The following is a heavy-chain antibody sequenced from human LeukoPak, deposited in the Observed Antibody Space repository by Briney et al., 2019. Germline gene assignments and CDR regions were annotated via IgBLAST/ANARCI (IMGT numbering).Heavy chain of an antibody. CDR1: GFTFSSYS. Sequence: GGSLRLSCAASGFTFSSYSMNWVRQAPGKGLEWVSSISSSSSYIYYADSVKGRFTISRDNAKNSLYLQMNSLRAEDTAVYYCARESTEIVLMVYAEEEGFDDWGQGTLVTVSS. V-gene: IGHV3-21*01. CDR2: ISSSSSYI. D-gene: IGHD2-8*01. J-gene: IGHJ4*02. CDR3: ARESTEIVLMVYAEEEGFDD.